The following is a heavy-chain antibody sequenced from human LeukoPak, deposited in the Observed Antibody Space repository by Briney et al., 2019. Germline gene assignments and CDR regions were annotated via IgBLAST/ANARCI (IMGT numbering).Heavy chain of an antibody. J-gene: IGHJ4*02. Sequence: GRSLRLSCAASGFTFSSYGMHWVRQAPGKELEWVAVISYDGSNKYYADSVKGRFTISRDNSKNTLYLQMNSLRAEDTAVYYCATDDYYGSGSYSFDYWGQGTLVTVSS. D-gene: IGHD3-10*01. V-gene: IGHV3-30*03. CDR3: ATDDYYGSGSYSFDY. CDR2: ISYDGSNK. CDR1: GFTFSSYG.